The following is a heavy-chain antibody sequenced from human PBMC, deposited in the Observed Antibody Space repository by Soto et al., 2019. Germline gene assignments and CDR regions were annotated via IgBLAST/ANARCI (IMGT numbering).Heavy chain of an antibody. CDR1: GFTFSTFS. Sequence: GGSLRLSCAASGFTFSTFSMNWVRQAPGKGLEWVSYIGGSGTKTYYADSVQGRFTISRDNGENSVSLQMNSLRADDTAMYYCVRDLLWALDIWGQGTMVTVSS. CDR3: VRDLLWALDI. CDR2: IGGSGTKT. V-gene: IGHV3-48*01. J-gene: IGHJ3*02.